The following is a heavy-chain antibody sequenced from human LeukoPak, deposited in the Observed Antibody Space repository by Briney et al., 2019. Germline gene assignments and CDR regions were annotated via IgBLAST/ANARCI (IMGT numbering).Heavy chain of an antibody. V-gene: IGHV3-48*01. Sequence: QTGGSLRLSCAASGFTFTSYSMNWVRQAPGKGLEWVSYISSSSSTIYYADPVKGRFTISRDNAKNSLYLQMNSLRAEDTAVYYCARESSSSWYRSDAFDIWGQGTMVTVSS. D-gene: IGHD6-13*01. CDR1: GFTFTSYS. CDR3: ARESSSSWYRSDAFDI. CDR2: ISSSSSTI. J-gene: IGHJ3*02.